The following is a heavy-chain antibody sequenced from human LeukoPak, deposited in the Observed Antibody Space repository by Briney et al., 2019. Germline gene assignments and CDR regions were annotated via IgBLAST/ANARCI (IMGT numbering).Heavy chain of an antibody. CDR3: AKDLGAVPGTIVNDY. D-gene: IGHD6-19*01. CDR2: IGASGGTT. CDR1: GFTFSKYA. Sequence: GGSLRLSCAVSGFTFSKYAMNWDRQGPGKGLEWVSGIGASGGTTYYADSVQGRFTISRDNSKNTLYLQLNRLRAEDTGVYFCAKDLGAVPGTIVNDYWGQGTLVTVSS. J-gene: IGHJ4*02. V-gene: IGHV3-23*01.